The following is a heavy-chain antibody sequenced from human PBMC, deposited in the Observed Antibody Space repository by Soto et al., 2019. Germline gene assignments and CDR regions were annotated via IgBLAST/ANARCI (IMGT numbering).Heavy chain of an antibody. CDR1: GWSVTSYW. CDR2: IDPSDSYT. CDR3: ARHLPYYYDSSRGFDY. D-gene: IGHD3-22*01. J-gene: IGHJ4*02. Sequence: PGESLKISGKGSGWSVTSYWISWVRQMPGKGLEWMGRIDPSDSYTNYSPSFQGHVTISADKSISTAYLQWSSLKASDTAMYYCARHLPYYYDSSRGFDYWGQGTLVTVSS. V-gene: IGHV5-10-1*01.